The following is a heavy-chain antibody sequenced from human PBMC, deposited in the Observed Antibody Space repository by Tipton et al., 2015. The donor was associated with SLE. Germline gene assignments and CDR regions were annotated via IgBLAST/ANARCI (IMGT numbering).Heavy chain of an antibody. Sequence: GSLRLSCVASGFAFSSSWVSWVRQAPGKGLEWVANIKQDGSEKYYVDSVKGRFTISRDNAKNSLSLQMNSLRVEDTAVYYCATVDSVSRGFIYWGQGTLVTVSS. D-gene: IGHD3-10*01. CDR3: ATVDSVSRGFIY. CDR2: IKQDGSEK. V-gene: IGHV3-7*01. J-gene: IGHJ4*02. CDR1: GFAFSSSW.